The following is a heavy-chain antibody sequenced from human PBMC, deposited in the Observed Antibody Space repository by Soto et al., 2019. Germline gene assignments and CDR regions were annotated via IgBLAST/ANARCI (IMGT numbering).Heavy chain of an antibody. Sequence: GGSLRLSCAASGFTFSSYGMHWVRQAPGKGLEWVAVISYDGSNKYYADSVKGRFTISRDNSKNTLYLQMNSLRAEDTAVYYCAKDMQQLVYYFDYWGQGTLVTVSS. V-gene: IGHV3-30*18. CDR1: GFTFSSYG. CDR2: ISYDGSNK. D-gene: IGHD6-13*01. CDR3: AKDMQQLVYYFDY. J-gene: IGHJ4*02.